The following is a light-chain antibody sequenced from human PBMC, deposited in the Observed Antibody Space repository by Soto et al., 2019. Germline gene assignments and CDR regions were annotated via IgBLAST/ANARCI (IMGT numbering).Light chain of an antibody. CDR1: SSDVGGYNY. CDR3: SSYTSSSTPYV. CDR2: EVS. Sequence: QSALTQPASVSGSPGQSITRSCTGTSSDVGGYNYVSWYQQHPGKAPKLMIYEVSNRPSGVSNRFSGSNSGNTASLTISGLQAEDEADYYCSSYTSSSTPYVFGTGTKVTVL. V-gene: IGLV2-14*01. J-gene: IGLJ1*01.